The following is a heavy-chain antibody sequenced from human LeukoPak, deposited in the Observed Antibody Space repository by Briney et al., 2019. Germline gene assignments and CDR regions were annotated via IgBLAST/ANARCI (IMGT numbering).Heavy chain of an antibody. D-gene: IGHD6-19*01. CDR1: GYTFTSSD. CDR2: MNPNSGNT. Sequence: ASVKVSCKASGYTFTSSDINWVRQATGQGLEWMRWMNPNSGNTGYAQKFQGRVTMTRNTSISTAYMELSSLRTEDTAVYYCARAFEGIAVAGIHWFDPWGQGTLVTVSS. J-gene: IGHJ5*02. CDR3: ARAFEGIAVAGIHWFDP. V-gene: IGHV1-8*01.